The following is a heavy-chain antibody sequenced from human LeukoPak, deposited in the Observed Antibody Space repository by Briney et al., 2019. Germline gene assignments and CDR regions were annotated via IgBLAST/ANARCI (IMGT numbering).Heavy chain of an antibody. CDR2: ISSSGSTI. Sequence: PGGSLRLSCAASGFTFSSYEMNWVRQAPGKGLEWVSYISSSGSTIYYADSVKGRFTISRDNAKNSLYLQMNSLRAEDTAVYYCARAVLRFLEWSDYYYYYYMDVWGKGTTVTVSS. J-gene: IGHJ6*03. D-gene: IGHD3-3*01. CDR3: ARAVLRFLEWSDYYYYYYMDV. V-gene: IGHV3-48*03. CDR1: GFTFSSYE.